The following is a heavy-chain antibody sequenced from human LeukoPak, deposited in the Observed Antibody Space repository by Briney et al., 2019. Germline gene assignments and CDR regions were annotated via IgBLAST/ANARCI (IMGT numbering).Heavy chain of an antibody. D-gene: IGHD6-19*01. CDR1: GYTFTSYY. CDR2: INPSGGST. Sequence: PGASVKVSCKASGYTFTSYYMHWVRQAPGQGLEWMGIINPSGGSTSYAQKFQGRVTMTRDTSTSTVYMELSSLRSEDTAVYYCARVGNEGSGWLKKYFQHWGQGTLVSVSS. V-gene: IGHV1-46*01. J-gene: IGHJ1*01. CDR3: ARVGNEGSGWLKKYFQH.